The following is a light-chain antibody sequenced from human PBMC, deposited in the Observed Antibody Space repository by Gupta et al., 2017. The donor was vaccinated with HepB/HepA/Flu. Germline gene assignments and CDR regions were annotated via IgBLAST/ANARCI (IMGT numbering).Light chain of an antibody. CDR3: TSYAGTNPVV. CDR2: EVS. V-gene: IGLV2-8*01. Sequence: QSVLTHPPSASGSPGQSVTISGTVTSSDVGGYNFASWYQHHQGKAPKLIIYEVSQRPSGVPNRFSGSKSGDTASLTVSGLQAEDEADYYCTSYAGTNPVVFGGGTKLTVL. CDR1: SSDVGGYNF. J-gene: IGLJ2*01.